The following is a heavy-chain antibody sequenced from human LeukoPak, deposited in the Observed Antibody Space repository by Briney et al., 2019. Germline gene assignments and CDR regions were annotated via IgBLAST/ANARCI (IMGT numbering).Heavy chain of an antibody. Sequence: SETLSLTCAVSGGSISSSNWWSWVRQPPGKGLEWIGEIYHSGSTNYNPSLKSRVTISVDKSKNQFSLKLSSVTAADTAVYYCARDPTPEPTPRRLQYYFDYWGQGTLVTVSS. CDR1: GGSISSSNW. J-gene: IGHJ4*02. D-gene: IGHD4-11*01. CDR2: IYHSGST. CDR3: ARDPTPEPTPRRLQYYFDY. V-gene: IGHV4-4*02.